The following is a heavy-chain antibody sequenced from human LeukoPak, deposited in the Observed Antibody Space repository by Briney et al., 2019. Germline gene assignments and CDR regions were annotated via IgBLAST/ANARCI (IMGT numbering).Heavy chain of an antibody. J-gene: IGHJ4*02. Sequence: GGSLRLSGAASGFNFIIYAMVWVRQAPGKGPEWVSSITNSGDKAYYADSVKGRFTISRDNPKNTLYLQMNSLRAEDTALYYCAKAGYSFGLDSWGQGTLVTVSS. V-gene: IGHV3-23*01. D-gene: IGHD5-18*01. CDR2: ITNSGDKA. CDR1: GFNFIIYA. CDR3: AKAGYSFGLDS.